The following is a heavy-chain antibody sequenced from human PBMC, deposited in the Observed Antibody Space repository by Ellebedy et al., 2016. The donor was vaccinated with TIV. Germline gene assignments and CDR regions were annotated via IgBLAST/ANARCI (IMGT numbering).Heavy chain of an antibody. CDR2: IDPSDPSGSYT. Sequence: GESLKISXKGYGYSFTLFWISWVRQMPGKGLEWMGRIDPSDPSGSYTTYSPSFQGHFTISFDNSITTAYLQWSSLEASDTAMYYCARHELGSNAAFNYWGQGTLVTVSS. V-gene: IGHV5-10-1*01. CDR1: GYSFTLFW. J-gene: IGHJ4*02. CDR3: ARHELGSNAAFNY. D-gene: IGHD7-27*01.